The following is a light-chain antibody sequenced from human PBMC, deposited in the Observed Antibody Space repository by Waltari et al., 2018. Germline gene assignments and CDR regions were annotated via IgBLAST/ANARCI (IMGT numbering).Light chain of an antibody. CDR2: GAS. Sequence: EVVLTQSPATLSVSPGDRATLSCRASQSVSDNLAWYQQKPGQAPRLLIFGASTRATGIPARFSGSGSGTEVTLTISSLRSEDFAVYYCQLDDTFGGGTKVEIK. J-gene: IGKJ4*01. V-gene: IGKV3D-15*01. CDR3: QLDDT. CDR1: QSVSDN.